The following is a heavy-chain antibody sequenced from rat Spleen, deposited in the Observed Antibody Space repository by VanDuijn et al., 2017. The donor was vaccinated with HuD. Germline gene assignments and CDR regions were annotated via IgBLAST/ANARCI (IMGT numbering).Heavy chain of an antibody. D-gene: IGHD1-1*01. CDR1: GFTFSNYG. J-gene: IGHJ3*01. CDR3: TTVLQGHGFAY. Sequence: EVQLVESGGGLVQPGRSLKLSCVASGFTFSNYGMAWVRQAPTKGLEWVASISNTGGSIYYPDSVKGRFTISRQNTQNTLYLQMNSLRSEDTATYYCTTVLQGHGFAYWGQGTLVTVSS. CDR2: ISNTGGSI. V-gene: IGHV5-31*01.